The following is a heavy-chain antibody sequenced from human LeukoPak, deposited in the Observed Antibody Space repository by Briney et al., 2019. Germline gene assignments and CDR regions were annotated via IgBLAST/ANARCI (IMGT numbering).Heavy chain of an antibody. V-gene: IGHV1-69*13. CDR2: IITIFGTA. D-gene: IGHD3-22*01. Sequence: ASVKVSCKASGGTFSSYAISWVRQAPGQGLEWRGGIITIFGTANYAQKFQGRVTITADESTSTAYMELSSLRSEDTAVYYCARIDSSGSYYFDYWGQGTLVTVSS. J-gene: IGHJ4*02. CDR3: ARIDSSGSYYFDY. CDR1: GGTFSSYA.